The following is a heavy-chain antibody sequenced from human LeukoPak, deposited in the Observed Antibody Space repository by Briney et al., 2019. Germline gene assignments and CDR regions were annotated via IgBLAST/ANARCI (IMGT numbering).Heavy chain of an antibody. D-gene: IGHD6-13*01. Sequence: ASVKVSCKASGYTFTSYAMHWVRQAPGQRLEWMGWINAGNGNTKYSQKFQGRVTITRDTSASTAYMELSSLRSEDTAVYYCARAYSSSWSPFDYWGQGTLVTVSS. CDR1: GYTFTSYA. CDR2: INAGNGNT. V-gene: IGHV1-3*01. J-gene: IGHJ4*02. CDR3: ARAYSSSWSPFDY.